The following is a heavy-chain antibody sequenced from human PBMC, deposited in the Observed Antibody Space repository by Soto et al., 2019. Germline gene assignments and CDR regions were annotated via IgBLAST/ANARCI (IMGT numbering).Heavy chain of an antibody. D-gene: IGHD2-15*01. CDR3: ARISILGYCSGGSCYLDY. V-gene: IGHV2-26*01. CDR2: IFSNDEK. J-gene: IGHJ4*02. CDR1: GFSLSNARMG. Sequence: QVTLKESGPVLVKPTETLTLTCTVSGFSLSNARMGVSWIRQPPGKALEWLAHIFSNDEKSYSPSLKSRLTISKDTSKSQVVLTMTNMDPVDTATYYCARISILGYCSGGSCYLDYWGQGTLVTVSS.